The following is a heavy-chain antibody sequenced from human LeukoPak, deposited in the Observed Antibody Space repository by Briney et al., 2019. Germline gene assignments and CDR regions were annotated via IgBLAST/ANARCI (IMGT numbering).Heavy chain of an antibody. Sequence: ASVKVSCKASGYTFTSYGISWVRQAPGQGLEWMEWISAYNGNTNYAQRLQGRVTMTTDTSTSTAYMELRSLRSDDTAVYYCARDRESYCGGDCYFDYWGQGTLVTVSS. CDR1: GYTFTSYG. J-gene: IGHJ4*02. D-gene: IGHD2-21*01. CDR3: ARDRESYCGGDCYFDY. CDR2: ISAYNGNT. V-gene: IGHV1-18*01.